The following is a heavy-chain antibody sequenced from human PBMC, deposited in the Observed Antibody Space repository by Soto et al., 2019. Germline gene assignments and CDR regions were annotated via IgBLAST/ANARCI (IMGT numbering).Heavy chain of an antibody. D-gene: IGHD5-12*01. CDR1: GYTFTSYG. J-gene: IGHJ6*02. CDR3: ARDQQGGYDHWAHYYYYGMDV. Sequence: QVQLVQSGAEVKKPGASVKVSCKASGYTFTSYGISWVRQAPGQGLEWMGWISAYNGNTNYAQKLQGRVTMTTDTSTSTAYMELRSLRSDDTAVYYCARDQQGGYDHWAHYYYYGMDVWGQGTTVTVSS. CDR2: ISAYNGNT. V-gene: IGHV1-18*01.